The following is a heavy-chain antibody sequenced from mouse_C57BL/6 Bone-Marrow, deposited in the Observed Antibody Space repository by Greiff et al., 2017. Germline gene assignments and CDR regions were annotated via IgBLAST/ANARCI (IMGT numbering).Heavy chain of an antibody. D-gene: IGHD2-3*01. Sequence: EVKLMESGGGLVQSGRSLRLSCATSGFTFSDFYMEWVRQAPGKGLEWIAASRNKANDYTTEYSASVKGRFIVSRDTSQSILYLQTNALRAEDTAIYYCARDAGDGYYGFAYWGQGTLVTVSA. CDR3: ARDAGDGYYGFAY. CDR1: GFTFSDFY. J-gene: IGHJ3*01. CDR2: SRNKANDYTT. V-gene: IGHV7-1*01.